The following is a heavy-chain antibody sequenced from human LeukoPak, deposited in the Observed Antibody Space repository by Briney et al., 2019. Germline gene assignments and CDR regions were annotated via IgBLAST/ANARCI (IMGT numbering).Heavy chain of an antibody. Sequence: GGSLRLSCAAYGFTFSSYAMSWVRQAPGKGLEWVSAISGSGGITSYADSVKGRFTISRDNSKNKLYLQMNSLRAEDTAVCYCAEDAAVAPLGWFDPWGQGTLVTVSS. V-gene: IGHV3-23*01. D-gene: IGHD2-15*01. CDR1: GFTFSSYA. J-gene: IGHJ5*02. CDR3: AEDAAVAPLGWFDP. CDR2: ISGSGGIT.